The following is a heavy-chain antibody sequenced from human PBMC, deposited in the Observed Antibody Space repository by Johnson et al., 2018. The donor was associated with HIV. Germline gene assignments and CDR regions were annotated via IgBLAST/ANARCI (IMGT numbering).Heavy chain of an antibody. D-gene: IGHD3-16*02. Sequence: VQLVESGGGVVQPGGSLRLSCAASGFTVSSNYMSWVRQAPGKGLEWVSFIYRGGSTYYADSVKGRFTISSDNSKNTLYLQMKSLRAEDTAVYYRARDLVSLEDAFDIWGQGTMVTVSS. CDR3: ARDLVSLEDAFDI. CDR2: IYRGGST. CDR1: GFTVSSNY. J-gene: IGHJ3*02. V-gene: IGHV3-66*01.